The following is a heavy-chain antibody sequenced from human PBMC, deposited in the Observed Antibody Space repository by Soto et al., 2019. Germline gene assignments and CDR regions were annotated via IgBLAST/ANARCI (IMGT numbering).Heavy chain of an antibody. D-gene: IGHD3-16*01. CDR1: GFTFSDFG. CDR2: IWYDGSYQ. Sequence: PGVSRRLSCKASGFTFSDFGMHWVRQAPGKGLEWVSAIWYDGSYQYYADPVRGRFTTSRDNSNNTLFLQMNSLRVEDTAVYYCARDRLITYGAKIAPDHWGQGALVTVSS. J-gene: IGHJ5*02. CDR3: ARDRLITYGAKIAPDH. V-gene: IGHV3-33*01.